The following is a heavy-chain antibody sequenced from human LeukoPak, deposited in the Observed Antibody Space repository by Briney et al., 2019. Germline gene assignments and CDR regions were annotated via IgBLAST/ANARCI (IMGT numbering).Heavy chain of an antibody. V-gene: IGHV3-48*01. CDR2: ITSSSSTT. CDR3: ARGLGELNWFDP. CDR1: GFTFSSYS. J-gene: IGHJ5*02. Sequence: GGSLRLSCAASGFTFSSYSMNWVRQAPGKGLEWISYITSSSSTTYYADSVKGRFSISRDNSKNTLYLQMNSLRAEDTAVYYCARGLGELNWFDPWGQGTLVTVSS. D-gene: IGHD3-10*01.